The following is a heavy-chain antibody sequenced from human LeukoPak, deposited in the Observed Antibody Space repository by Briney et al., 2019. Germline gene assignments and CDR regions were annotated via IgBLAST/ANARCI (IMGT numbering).Heavy chain of an antibody. CDR3: AKHIVVVTTVCFDY. Sequence: GGSLRLPCAASGFTFGSYAMYWVRQAPGKGLEWVSGISGSGGSTFYADSVKGRFTISRDNSENTVYLQMNSLRADDTAVYYCAKHIVVVTTVCFDYWGQGTLVTVSS. D-gene: IGHD2-21*02. J-gene: IGHJ4*02. V-gene: IGHV3-23*01. CDR2: ISGSGGST. CDR1: GFTFGSYA.